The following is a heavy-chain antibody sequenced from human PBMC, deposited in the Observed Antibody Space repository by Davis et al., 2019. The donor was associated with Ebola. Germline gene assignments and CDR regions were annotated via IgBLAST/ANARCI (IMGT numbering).Heavy chain of an antibody. J-gene: IGHJ4*02. V-gene: IGHV6-1*01. CDR2: TYYRSKWFV. CDR1: GDSVPSYTAA. D-gene: IGHD3-22*01. Sequence: SQTLSLTCAISGDSVPSYTAAWNWIRQSPSRGLEWLGRTYYRSKWFVDYAVSVKSRMTINSDTSKNQFSLQLSSVTPEDTAVYYCARDPPYDQGYDYWGQGILVTVSS. CDR3: ARDPPYDQGYDY.